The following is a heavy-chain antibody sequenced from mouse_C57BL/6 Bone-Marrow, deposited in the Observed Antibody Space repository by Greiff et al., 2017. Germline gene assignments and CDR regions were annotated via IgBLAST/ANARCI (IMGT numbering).Heavy chain of an antibody. CDR2: INPSSGYT. Sequence: VKLMESGAELARPGASVKMSCKASGYTFTRYTMHWVKQRPGQGLEWIGYINPSSGYTKYNQKFKDKATLTADKSSSAAYMQRSSLTSEDSAVYYCARYYGSSYWYFDVWGTGTTVTVSS. CDR1: GYTFTRYT. J-gene: IGHJ1*03. CDR3: ARYYGSSYWYFDV. V-gene: IGHV1-4*01. D-gene: IGHD1-1*01.